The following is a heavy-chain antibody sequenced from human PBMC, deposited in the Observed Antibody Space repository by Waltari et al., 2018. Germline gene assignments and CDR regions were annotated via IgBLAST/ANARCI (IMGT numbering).Heavy chain of an antibody. D-gene: IGHD3-22*01. V-gene: IGHV4-39*07. Sequence: QLQLQESGPGLVQPSEPLSLTCTVSGGSISSSSYYWGWIRQPPGKGLEWIGSIYYSGSTYYNPSLKSRVTISVDTSKNQFSLKLSSVTAADTAVYYCARDLIGYYDSSGPSDYWGQGTLVTVSS. CDR2: IYYSGST. J-gene: IGHJ4*02. CDR1: GGSISSSSYY. CDR3: ARDLIGYYDSSGPSDY.